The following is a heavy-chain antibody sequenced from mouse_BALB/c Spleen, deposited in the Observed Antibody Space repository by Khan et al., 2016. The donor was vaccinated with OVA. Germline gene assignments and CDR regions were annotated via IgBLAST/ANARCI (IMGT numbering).Heavy chain of an antibody. CDR3: ARDRIDY. J-gene: IGHJ2*01. Sequence: QAQLQQSGAELAKPGASVKMSCTASGYTFTSYWMHWIKQRPGQGLEWIGYINPTSGYTDYNQKFKDKATLTADKSSSTAYMQLSSLTSDDSAVYYCARDRIDYWGQGTALTVSS. CDR2: INPTSGYT. V-gene: IGHV1-7*01. CDR1: GYTFTSYW.